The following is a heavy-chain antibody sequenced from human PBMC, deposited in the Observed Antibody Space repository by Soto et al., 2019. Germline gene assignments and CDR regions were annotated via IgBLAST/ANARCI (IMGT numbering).Heavy chain of an antibody. D-gene: IGHD5-18*01. CDR3: ASGIQLWLRRINNGYSG. J-gene: IGHJ4*02. CDR1: GGTFGTYA. Sequence: QVQLVQSGAEVKKPESSVKVSCKAPGGTFGTYAISWVRQAPGQGLEWMGGIIPMFGTANYAQRFRDRVTITADESTNTVYMELSSLRSEDTAVYFCASGIQLWLRRINNGYSGWGQGTLVTVSS. V-gene: IGHV1-69*12. CDR2: IIPMFGTA.